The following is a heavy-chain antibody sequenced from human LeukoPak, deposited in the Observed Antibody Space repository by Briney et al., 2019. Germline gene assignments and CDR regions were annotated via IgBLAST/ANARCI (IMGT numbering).Heavy chain of an antibody. V-gene: IGHV3-30*02. Sequence: GGSLILSCAASGFIFSSYAMHWVRQAPGKGLEWVAFIRFDGNNKYYADSVKGRFTISRDNSKNTLYLQMNSLRAEDTAVYYCAKSGYGDYTFDYWGQGTLVTVSS. CDR2: IRFDGNNK. D-gene: IGHD4-17*01. J-gene: IGHJ4*02. CDR1: GFIFSSYA. CDR3: AKSGYGDYTFDY.